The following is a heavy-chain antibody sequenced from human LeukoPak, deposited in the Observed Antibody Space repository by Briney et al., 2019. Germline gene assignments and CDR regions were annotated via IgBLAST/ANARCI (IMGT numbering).Heavy chain of an antibody. J-gene: IGHJ4*02. CDR1: GGSISSSSYY. Sequence: SETLSLTCTVSGGSISSSSYYWGWIRQPPGKGLEWIGSIYYSGSTYYNPSLKSRVTISVDTSKNQFSLKLSSVTAADTAVYYCASRGRYRYGFDYWGQGTLVTVSS. CDR3: ASRGRYRYGFDY. D-gene: IGHD3-16*02. V-gene: IGHV4-39*01. CDR2: IYYSGST.